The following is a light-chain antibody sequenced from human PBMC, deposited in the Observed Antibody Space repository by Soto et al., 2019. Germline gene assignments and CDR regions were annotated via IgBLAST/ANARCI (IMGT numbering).Light chain of an antibody. CDR2: EVS. V-gene: IGLV2-23*02. J-gene: IGLJ1*01. Sequence: LTQPASVSGSPGQSITISCTGASSDVGSYNLVSWYHQHPGKAPKLMIYEVSKRPSGVSNRFSGSKSGNTASLTISGLRAEDEADYYCCSYAGSSSFYVFGTGTKVTVL. CDR1: SSDVGSYNL. CDR3: CSYAGSSSFYV.